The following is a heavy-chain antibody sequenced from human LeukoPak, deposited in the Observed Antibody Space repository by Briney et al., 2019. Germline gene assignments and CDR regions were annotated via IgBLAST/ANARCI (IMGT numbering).Heavy chain of an antibody. V-gene: IGHV1-2*06. J-gene: IGHJ4*02. CDR3: ARDRRGYSGYDMN. CDR1: GCTFNGYY. D-gene: IGHD5-12*01. Sequence: ASVKVSCKASGCTFNGYYMQWVRPAPAQGLEWMGRINPNSGGTDSAQKFQGRVTMTIDTSINTAYMELSSLTSDDTAVYYCARDRRGYSGYDMNWGQGTLVTVSS. CDR2: INPNSGGT.